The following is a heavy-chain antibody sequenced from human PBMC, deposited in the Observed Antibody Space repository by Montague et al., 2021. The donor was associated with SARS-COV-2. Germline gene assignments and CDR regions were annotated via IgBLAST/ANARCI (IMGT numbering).Heavy chain of an antibody. CDR2: IYYSGST. Sequence: TPSLTCTVSGGSISSGGYYWSWIRQPPGKGLEWIGYIYYSGSTYYNPSLKSRVTISVDTSKNQFSLKLSSVAAADTAVYYCASTYGGNLGYYYYYMDVWGKGTTVTVSS. CDR1: GGSISSGGYY. D-gene: IGHD4-23*01. J-gene: IGHJ6*03. V-gene: IGHV4-31*03. CDR3: ASTYGGNLGYYYYYMDV.